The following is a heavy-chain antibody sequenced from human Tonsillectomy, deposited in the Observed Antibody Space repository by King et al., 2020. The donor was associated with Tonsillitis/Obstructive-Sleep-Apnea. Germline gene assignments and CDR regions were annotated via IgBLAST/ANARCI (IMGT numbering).Heavy chain of an antibody. V-gene: IGHV3-9*01. J-gene: IGHJ3*02. CDR2: ISWNSGSL. D-gene: IGHD3-3*01. CDR3: AKEEWAPDDDFASDYWNAVDI. Sequence: VQLVESGGGLVQPGRSLRLSCAASGFTLDDYAMHWVRHAPGKGLEWVSGISWNSGSLGTADSVKGRFTISRDNAKNSLYLQMNSLRGVDAALYYCAKEEWAPDDDFASDYWNAVDIGGQGTGVTVPS. CDR1: GFTLDDYA.